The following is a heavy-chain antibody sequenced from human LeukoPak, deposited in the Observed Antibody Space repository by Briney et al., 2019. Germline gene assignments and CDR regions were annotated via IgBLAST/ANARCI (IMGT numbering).Heavy chain of an antibody. Sequence: SETLSLTCAVYGGSFSGYYWSWIRQPPGKGLEWIGEINHSGSTNYNPSLKSRVTISVDTSKNQFSLKLSSVTAADTAVYYCARRSSFATMVRPFGYWGQGTLVTVSS. CDR2: INHSGST. D-gene: IGHD3-10*01. J-gene: IGHJ4*02. V-gene: IGHV4-34*01. CDR3: ARRSSFATMVRPFGY. CDR1: GGSFSGYY.